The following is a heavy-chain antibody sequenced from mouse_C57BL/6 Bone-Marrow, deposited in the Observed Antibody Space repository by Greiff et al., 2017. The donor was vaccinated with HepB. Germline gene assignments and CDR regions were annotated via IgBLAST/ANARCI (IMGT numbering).Heavy chain of an antibody. D-gene: IGHD2-1*01. CDR3: AREGYGNYEAWFAY. J-gene: IGHJ3*01. CDR1: GYTFTDYN. CDR2: INPNNGGT. V-gene: IGHV1-18*01. Sequence: VQLQQSGPELVKPGASVKIPCKASGYTFTDYNMDWVKQSHGKSLEWIGDINPNNGGTIYNQKFKGKATLTVDKSSSTAYMELRSLTSEDTAVNYCAREGYGNYEAWFAYWGRGTLVTVSA.